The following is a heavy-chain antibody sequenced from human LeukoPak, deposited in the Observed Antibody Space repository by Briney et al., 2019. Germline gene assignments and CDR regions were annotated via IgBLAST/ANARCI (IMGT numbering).Heavy chain of an antibody. CDR1: GFTFSSFD. CDR3: ARGPPRGKYYYMDV. Sequence: GGSLRLSCAASGFTFSSFDMHWVRHPTGQGLEWVSTIGTASDTYYPGSVEGRFALSRDNAKNSLYLQMNSLTAGDTAVYYCARGPPRGKYYYMDVWGKGTTVTVSS. D-gene: IGHD1-1*01. V-gene: IGHV3-13*01. CDR2: IGTASDT. J-gene: IGHJ6*03.